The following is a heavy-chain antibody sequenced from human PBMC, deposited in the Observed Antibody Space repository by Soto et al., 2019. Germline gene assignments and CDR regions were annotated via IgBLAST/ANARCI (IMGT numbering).Heavy chain of an antibody. CDR2: IYWDDDK. CDR1: GFSLNTGGLG. Sequence: QITLKESGPTLVKPTQTLTLTCTFSGFSLNTGGLGVGWIRQPPGKALEWLALIYWDDDKRYSPSLKSRLSTTKDTSNNRVVLTMTNTDPVDTATYYCTHSRCGGDCLRSYSSHYYYGRDVWGQGTTVTFSS. J-gene: IGHJ6*02. V-gene: IGHV2-5*02. CDR3: THSRCGGDCLRSYSSHYYYGRDV. D-gene: IGHD2-21*02.